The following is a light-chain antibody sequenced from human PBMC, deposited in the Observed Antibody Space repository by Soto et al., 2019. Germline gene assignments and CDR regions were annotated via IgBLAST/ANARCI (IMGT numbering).Light chain of an antibody. CDR2: EVS. CDR1: SYDVGAYNY. Sequence: QYALTQPASVSGSPGQSITISCTGTSYDVGAYNYVSWYQQHPGKAPKLMISEVSNRPSGISNRFSGSKSGNTASLTISGLQAEDEADYYCNSYTIASTWVFGGGTKLTVL. J-gene: IGLJ3*02. V-gene: IGLV2-14*01. CDR3: NSYTIASTWV.